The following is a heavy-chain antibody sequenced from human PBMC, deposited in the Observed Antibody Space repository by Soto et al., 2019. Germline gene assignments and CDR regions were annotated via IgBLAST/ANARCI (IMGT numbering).Heavy chain of an antibody. V-gene: IGHV1-69*13. CDR1: GGTFSSYA. D-gene: IGHD3-10*01. CDR2: ITPIFGTA. J-gene: IGHJ6*02. Sequence: SVKVSCKASGGTFSSYAISWVRQAPGQGLEWMGGITPIFGTANYAQKFQGRVTITADESTSTAYMELSSLRSEDTAVYYCASRGITMVRGVIKPPPGAYYYYCMDVWGQGTTVTVSS. CDR3: ASRGITMVRGVIKPPPGAYYYYCMDV.